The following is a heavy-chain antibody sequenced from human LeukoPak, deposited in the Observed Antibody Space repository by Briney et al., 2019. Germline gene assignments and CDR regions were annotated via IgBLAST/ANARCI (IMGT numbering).Heavy chain of an antibody. CDR3: ARDQDYAFDN. Sequence: GGSLRLSCAASGFIFSDYSMNWVRQAPGKGLEWVSYITSTSNTIVYADSVKGRFTISRDNDKNSLYLQMNSLRDEDTAVYYCARDQDYAFDNWGQGTLVTVSS. CDR2: ITSTSNTI. V-gene: IGHV3-48*02. J-gene: IGHJ4*02. D-gene: IGHD4/OR15-4a*01. CDR1: GFIFSDYS.